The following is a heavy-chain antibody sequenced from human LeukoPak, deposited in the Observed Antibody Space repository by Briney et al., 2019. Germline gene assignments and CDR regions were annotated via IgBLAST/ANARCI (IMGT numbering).Heavy chain of an antibody. V-gene: IGHV1-69*13. CDR2: IIPIFATT. D-gene: IGHD2-2*02. J-gene: IGHJ6*03. CDR1: GGTFSSYA. Sequence: GASVKVSCKASGGTFSSYAISWVRQAPGQGLEWMGGIIPIFATTNYAQKFQGRVTITADESTSTAYMELSSLRSEDTAVYYCAVLPAAIKVAYYMDVWGKGTTVTVSS. CDR3: AVLPAAIKVAYYMDV.